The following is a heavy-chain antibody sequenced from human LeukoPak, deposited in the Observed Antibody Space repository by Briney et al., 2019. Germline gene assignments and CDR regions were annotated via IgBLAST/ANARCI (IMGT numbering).Heavy chain of an antibody. CDR1: GFTFSSYG. CDR3: ARDPGLYYFDY. J-gene: IGHJ4*02. D-gene: IGHD3/OR15-3a*01. Sequence: GGSLRLSCAASGFTFSSYGMHWVRQAPGKGLEWVAVIWYDGSNKYYADSVKGRFTISRDDSKNTLYLQMNSLRAEDTAVYYCARDPGLYYFDYWGQGTLVTVSS. V-gene: IGHV3-33*01. CDR2: IWYDGSNK.